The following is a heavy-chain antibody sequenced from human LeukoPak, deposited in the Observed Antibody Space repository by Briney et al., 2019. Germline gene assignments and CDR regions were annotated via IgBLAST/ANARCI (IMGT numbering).Heavy chain of an antibody. CDR3: AKEKQNTANFDY. CDR2: INPSATSA. D-gene: IGHD2/OR15-2a*01. V-gene: IGHV1-46*01. Sequence: GASVKVSCKASGYTFTGYYMHWVRQAPGQGLEWMGVINPSATSATYTQKFQGRVTMTGDTSTTTVYTELSSLTSDDTAVYYCAKEKQNTANFDYWGQGTLVTVSS. J-gene: IGHJ4*02. CDR1: GYTFTGYY.